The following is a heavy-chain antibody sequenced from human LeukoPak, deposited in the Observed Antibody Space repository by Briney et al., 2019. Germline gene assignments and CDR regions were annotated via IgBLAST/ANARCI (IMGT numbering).Heavy chain of an antibody. CDR2: TYYRSKWYN. CDR3: TRGQKYISGYTVTELGSGYFDY. D-gene: IGHD5-18*01. V-gene: IGHV6-1*01. J-gene: IGHJ4*02. Sequence: SQTLSLTCAISGDSVSSNSAAWNWIRQSPSRGLEWLGRTYYRSKWYNDYAVSVKSRITINPDTSKNQFSLQLNSVTPEDAAVYYCTRGQKYISGYTVTELGSGYFDYWGQGTLVTVSS. CDR1: GDSVSSNSAA.